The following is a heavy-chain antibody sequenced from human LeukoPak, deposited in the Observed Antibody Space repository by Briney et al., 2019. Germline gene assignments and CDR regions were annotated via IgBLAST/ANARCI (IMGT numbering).Heavy chain of an antibody. D-gene: IGHD2-2*01. CDR2: ISSGSTYV. J-gene: IGHJ4*02. V-gene: IGHV3-21*01. CDR3: AREISSSTSFDY. Sequence: PGGSLRLSCAASGFSFSSYSMNWVRQAPGKGLEWVSSISSGSTYVYYADSVKGRFTISRDNAKNSLYLQVSTLRAEDTAVYYCAREISSSTSFDYWGQGTLVTVSS. CDR1: GFSFSSYS.